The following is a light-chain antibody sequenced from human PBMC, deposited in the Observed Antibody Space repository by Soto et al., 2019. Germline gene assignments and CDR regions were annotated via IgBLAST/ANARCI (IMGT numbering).Light chain of an antibody. CDR1: QDISNY. CDR2: TAS. CDR3: QKYNSAPRT. J-gene: IGKJ1*01. Sequence: DIQMTQSPSSLSASVGDRVTITCRASQDISNYLAWFQQQPGKVPKLLIYTASTLRSGVPSRFSGTGSGTDFTLTISSLQPEDGATYYCQKYNSAPRTFGQGTKVEIK. V-gene: IGKV1-27*01.